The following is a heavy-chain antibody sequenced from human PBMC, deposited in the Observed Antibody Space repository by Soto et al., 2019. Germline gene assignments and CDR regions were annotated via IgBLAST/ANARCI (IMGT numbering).Heavy chain of an antibody. D-gene: IGHD2-15*01. CDR3: AYSPYYYYGMDV. V-gene: IGHV1-69*12. J-gene: IGHJ6*02. CDR2: IIRIFGTA. Sequence: QVQLVQSGAEVKKPGSSVKVSCKASGGTFSSYAISWVRQAPGQGLEWVGGIIRIFGTANYAQKFQGRVTITADESTSTAYMELSSLRSEDTAVYYCAYSPYYYYGMDVWGQGTTVTVSS. CDR1: GGTFSSYA.